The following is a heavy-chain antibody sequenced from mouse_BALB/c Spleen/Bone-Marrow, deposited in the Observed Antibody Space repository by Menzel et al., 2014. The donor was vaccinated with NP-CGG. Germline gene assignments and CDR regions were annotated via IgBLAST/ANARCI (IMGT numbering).Heavy chain of an antibody. D-gene: IGHD2-10*01. CDR2: IYPGSGNT. CDR1: GYTFTDYY. Sequence: LMESGPELVKPGASVKISCKASGYTFTDYYINWVKQKPGQGLEWIGWIYPGSGNTKYNEKFKGKGTLTVDTSSSTAYMQLSSLTSEDTAVYFCARSAYYGNYGGYWGQGTTLTVSS. V-gene: IGHV1-84*02. CDR3: ARSAYYGNYGGY. J-gene: IGHJ2*01.